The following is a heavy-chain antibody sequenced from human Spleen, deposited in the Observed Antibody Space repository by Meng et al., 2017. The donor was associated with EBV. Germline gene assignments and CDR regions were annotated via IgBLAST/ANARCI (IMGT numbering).Heavy chain of an antibody. CDR1: GYSFTSQG. D-gene: IGHD4-23*01. CDR2: ISGYNGHT. V-gene: IGHV1-18*01. J-gene: IGHJ4*02. CDR3: ARESDYGANWYYFDY. Sequence: QGQRVQSGAEVKKPGASVKVSCKASGYSFTSQGIHWVRQAPGQGLEWMGWISGYNGHTNYAQKFQDRVTMTTDTSTSTAYMELRSLTSDDTAVYYCARESDYGANWYYFDYWGQGTLVTVSS.